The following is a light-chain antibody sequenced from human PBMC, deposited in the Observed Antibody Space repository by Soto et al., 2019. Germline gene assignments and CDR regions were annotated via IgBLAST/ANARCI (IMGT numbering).Light chain of an antibody. Sequence: VQMTQSPSTLSASSGDIVTITCRASQTISSWLAWYQQKPGKAPKLLIYDASSLESGVPSRFSGSGSGTEFTLTISSLQPDDFATYYCQQYNSYPWTFGQGTKVDIK. CDR1: QTISSW. CDR3: QQYNSYPWT. V-gene: IGKV1-5*01. J-gene: IGKJ1*01. CDR2: DAS.